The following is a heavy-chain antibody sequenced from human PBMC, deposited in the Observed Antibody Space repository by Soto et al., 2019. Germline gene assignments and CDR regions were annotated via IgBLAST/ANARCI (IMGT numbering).Heavy chain of an antibody. CDR1: GFTFSSYG. D-gene: IGHD2-21*02. CDR2: ISYDGSNK. Sequence: QVQLVESGGGVVQPGRSLRLSCAASGFTFSSYGMHWVRQAPGKGLEWVAVISYDGSNKYYADSVKGRFTISRDNSKNTLYLQMNSLRAEDTAVYYCAQTGGGTVVTPVSYYGMDVWGQGTTVTVSS. J-gene: IGHJ6*02. V-gene: IGHV3-30*18. CDR3: AQTGGGTVVTPVSYYGMDV.